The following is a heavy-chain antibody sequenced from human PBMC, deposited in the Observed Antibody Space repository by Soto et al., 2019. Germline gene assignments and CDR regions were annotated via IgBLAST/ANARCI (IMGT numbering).Heavy chain of an antibody. CDR1: GGSISSGDYY. J-gene: IGHJ3*02. CDR2: IYYSGST. Sequence: SETLSLTCTVSGGSISSGDYYWSWIRQPPGKGLEWIGYIYYSGSTYYNPYLKSRVTISVDTSKNQFSLKLSSVTAADTAVYYCARDYNFWSGYETDDAFDIWGQGTMVTVSS. CDR3: ARDYNFWSGYETDDAFDI. D-gene: IGHD3-3*01. V-gene: IGHV4-30-4*01.